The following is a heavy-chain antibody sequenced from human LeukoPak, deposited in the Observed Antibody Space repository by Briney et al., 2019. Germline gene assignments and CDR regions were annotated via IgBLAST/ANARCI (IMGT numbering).Heavy chain of an antibody. D-gene: IGHD3-16*01. J-gene: IGHJ5*02. CDR3: ARDTWGGSWFDP. CDR2: IYYSGST. CDR1: GGSISSYY. Sequence: SKTLSPTCTVSGGSISSYYWSRIRQPPGKGLEWIGYIYYSGSTNYNPSLKSRVTISVDTSKNQFSLKLSSVTAADTAVYYCARDTWGGSWFDPWGQGTLVTVSS. V-gene: IGHV4-59*01.